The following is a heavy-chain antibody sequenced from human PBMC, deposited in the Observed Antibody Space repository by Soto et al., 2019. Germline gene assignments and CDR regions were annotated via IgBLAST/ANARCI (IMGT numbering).Heavy chain of an antibody. CDR2: IYYSGST. V-gene: IGHV4-59*01. J-gene: IGHJ4*02. CDR1: GGSISSYY. Sequence: SETLSLTCTVSGGSISSYYWGWIRQSPGKGPEWIGYIYYSGSTNYNPSLKSRVTISVDTSKNQFSLKLSPVTAADTAVYYCARSYGDYINFDYWGQGTLVTVSS. CDR3: ARSYGDYINFDY. D-gene: IGHD4-17*01.